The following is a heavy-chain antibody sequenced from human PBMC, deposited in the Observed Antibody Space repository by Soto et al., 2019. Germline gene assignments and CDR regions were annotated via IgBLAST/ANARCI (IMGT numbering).Heavy chain of an antibody. D-gene: IGHD2-8*01. J-gene: IGHJ6*03. V-gene: IGHV1-18*01. CDR3: ARKSNDIVQRVYAAYNYSYMDV. CDR2: ISAYNGNT. CDR1: GYTFTSYG. Sequence: ASVKVSCKASGYTFTSYGISWVRQAPGQGLEWMGWISAYNGNTNYAQKLQGRVTMTTDTSTSTAYMELRSLRSDDTAVYYCARKSNDIVQRVYAAYNYSYMDVWGKGTTVTVPS.